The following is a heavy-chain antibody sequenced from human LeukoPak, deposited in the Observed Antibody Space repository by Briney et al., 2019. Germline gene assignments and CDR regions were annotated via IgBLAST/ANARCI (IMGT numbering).Heavy chain of an antibody. CDR1: GFTFSSYG. J-gene: IGHJ4*02. D-gene: IGHD6-13*01. CDR3: ARGHSSSWYFDY. V-gene: IGHV3-30*03. CDR2: ISHDGSNK. Sequence: GGSLRLSCVASGFTFSSYGMHWVRQAPGKGLEWVALISHDGSNKYYADSVKGRFTISRDNSKNTLYLQMNSLRAEDTAVYYCARGHSSSWYFDYWGQGTLVTVSS.